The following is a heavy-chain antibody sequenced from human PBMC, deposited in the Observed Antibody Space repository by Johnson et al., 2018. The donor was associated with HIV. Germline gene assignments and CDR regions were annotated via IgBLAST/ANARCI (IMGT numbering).Heavy chain of an antibody. J-gene: IGHJ3*02. Sequence: VESGGGLVQPGRSLRLSCVASGFIFNDYAMHWVRQVPEKGLEWVAAISWNSDSIYYADSVRGRFTISRDNAKNSLYLEMNGLRPEDTALYYCVKTVGLPTTGYLRAYDIWGQGTMVTVSS. CDR2: ISWNSDSI. D-gene: IGHD6-13*01. CDR3: VKTVGLPTTGYLRAYDI. V-gene: IGHV3-9*01. CDR1: GFIFNDYA.